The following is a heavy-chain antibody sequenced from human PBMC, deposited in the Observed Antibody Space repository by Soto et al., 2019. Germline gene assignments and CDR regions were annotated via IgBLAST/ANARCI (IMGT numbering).Heavy chain of an antibody. Sequence: EVQLVESGGGLVKPGGSLRLSCAASGLSFSDAWMSWVRQAPGKGLEWVGRIKSNIDGGTTDSAAPVKGRFTISRDDSKKTLYLQMSGLKSDDSGVYYGAGSDSIWDHYGMDVWGQGTTVTVSS. V-gene: IGHV3-15*01. J-gene: IGHJ6*02. D-gene: IGHD4-4*01. CDR3: AGSDSIWDHYGMDV. CDR2: IKSNIDGGTT. CDR1: GLSFSDAW.